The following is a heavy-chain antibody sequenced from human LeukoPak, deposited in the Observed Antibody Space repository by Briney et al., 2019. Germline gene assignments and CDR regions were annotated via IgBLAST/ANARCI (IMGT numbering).Heavy chain of an antibody. CDR2: ISGSGVST. V-gene: IGHV3-23*01. J-gene: IGHJ6*04. CDR1: GFTFSSYA. CDR3: ASLWKFVVLPSLAV. D-gene: IGHD2-8*01. Sequence: GGSLRLSCAASGFTFSSYAMSWVRQAPGKGLEWVSGISGSGVSTYYADSVRGRFTISRDNSKKTLHLQMNSLRDEDTAVYYCASLWKFVVLPSLAVWGKGTTVTVSS.